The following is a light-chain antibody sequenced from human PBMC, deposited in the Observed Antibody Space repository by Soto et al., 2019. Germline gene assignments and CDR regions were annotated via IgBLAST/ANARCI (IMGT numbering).Light chain of an antibody. V-gene: IGKV1-33*01. CDR1: QDISDF. CDR2: AAS. CDR3: PQYDILPT. J-gene: IGKJ2*01. Sequence: DIQVTQSPSSLSASVGDRVTITCQASQDISDFLNWYQQKPGKAPKLLIYAASILETGVPSRFSGSGSGTDFTFTISSLQPEDFATYYCPQYDILPTFGRGTKVQMK.